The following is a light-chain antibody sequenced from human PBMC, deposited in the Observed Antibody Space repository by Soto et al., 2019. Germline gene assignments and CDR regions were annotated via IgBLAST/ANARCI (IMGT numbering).Light chain of an antibody. CDR2: DDG. CDR3: QVWDTTNPVI. V-gene: IGLV3-21*02. J-gene: IGLJ2*01. CDR1: NIEIKS. Sequence: SYELTQPPSVSVAPGPRARITCGGNNIEIKSVHWYQQKPGQAPVLVVYDDGDRTTGIPERFSGSKSGNTATLTTSRVEAGDEADYYCQVWDTTNPVIFGGGTKLTVL.